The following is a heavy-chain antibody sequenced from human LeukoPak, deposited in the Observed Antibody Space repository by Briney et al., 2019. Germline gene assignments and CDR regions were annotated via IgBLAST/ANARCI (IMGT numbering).Heavy chain of an antibody. CDR2: INEGSSVI. D-gene: IGHD2-2*01. J-gene: IGHJ5*01. V-gene: IGHV3-48*04. CDR1: GFSFSIYS. CDR3: ARGFGTSWFYS. Sequence: GGSLRLSSAASGFSFSIYSLTWVRQAPGKGLEWIAYINEGSSVIYYAVSVEGRFTVSRDNAKNSLYLQMNSLRGDDTAVYYCARGFGTSWFYSWGQGTLVTVSS.